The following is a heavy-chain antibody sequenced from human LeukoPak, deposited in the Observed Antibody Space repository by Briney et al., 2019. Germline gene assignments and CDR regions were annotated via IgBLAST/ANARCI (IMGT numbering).Heavy chain of an antibody. CDR1: GFTFSDYY. D-gene: IGHD3-3*01. J-gene: IGHJ5*02. CDR2: ISSSGSTI. Sequence: GGSLRLSCAASGFTFSDYYMSWIRQAPGEGLEWVSYISSSGSTIYYADSVKGRFTISRDNAKNSLYLQMNSLRAEDTAVYYCASQNYDFWSGYYTRWFDPWGQGTLVTVSS. V-gene: IGHV3-11*01. CDR3: ASQNYDFWSGYYTRWFDP.